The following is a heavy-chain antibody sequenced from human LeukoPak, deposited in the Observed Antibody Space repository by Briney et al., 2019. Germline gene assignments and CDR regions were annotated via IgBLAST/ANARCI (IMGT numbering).Heavy chain of an antibody. Sequence: PGGSLRLSCAASGFTFRTYWMNWVRQAPGKGLEWVANIKQDGSEKNYVDSVKGRFTISRDNAKNSVYLQMNSLRAEDTAVYYCAELGITMIGGVWGKGTTVTISS. CDR3: AELGITMIGGV. V-gene: IGHV3-7*01. CDR2: IKQDGSEK. D-gene: IGHD3-10*02. CDR1: GFTFRTYW. J-gene: IGHJ6*04.